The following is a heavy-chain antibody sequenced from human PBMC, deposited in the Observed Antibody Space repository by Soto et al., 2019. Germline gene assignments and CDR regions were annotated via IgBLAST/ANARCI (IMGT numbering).Heavy chain of an antibody. CDR2: IIPNFDTP. Sequence: QVHLVQSGAEVKKPGSSVNVSCKTSGGSFNNYAVSWVRQAPGQGLEWMGGIIPNFDTPNYAQKFQDRVTIIADESTSTVYMELRSLRSNDMAVYYCAVAMVREILIFESSGMHVWGQGTTVIVSS. D-gene: IGHD3-10*01. CDR3: AVAMVREILIFESSGMHV. CDR1: GGSFNNYA. V-gene: IGHV1-69*01. J-gene: IGHJ6*02.